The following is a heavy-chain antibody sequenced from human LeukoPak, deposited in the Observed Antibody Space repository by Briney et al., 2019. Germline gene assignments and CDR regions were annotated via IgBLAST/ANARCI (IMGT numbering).Heavy chain of an antibody. Sequence: SETLSLTCTVSGGSISSYYWSSIRQPPGKGLEWIGYIYYSGSTNYNPSLKSRVTISVDTSKNQFSLKLSSVTAADTAVYYCARSIAAAGNFDYWGQGTLVTVSS. CDR3: ARSIAAAGNFDY. D-gene: IGHD6-13*01. CDR2: IYYSGST. CDR1: GGSISSYY. V-gene: IGHV4-59*01. J-gene: IGHJ4*02.